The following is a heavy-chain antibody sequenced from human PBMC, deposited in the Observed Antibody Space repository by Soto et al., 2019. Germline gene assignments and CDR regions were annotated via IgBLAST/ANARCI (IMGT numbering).Heavy chain of an antibody. CDR2: VNPAGGTT. J-gene: IGHJ4*02. CDR1: GYSFTRYF. CDR3: ARDGTFDI. D-gene: IGHD1-7*01. V-gene: IGHV1-46*01. Sequence: ASVKVSCKASGYSFTRYFIQWVRLGPGQELEWVGLVNPAGGTTSYAPKFQGRVTMTRDTSTRTVFMEMSSLRSEDTAVYFCARDGTFDIWGQGTLVTVSS.